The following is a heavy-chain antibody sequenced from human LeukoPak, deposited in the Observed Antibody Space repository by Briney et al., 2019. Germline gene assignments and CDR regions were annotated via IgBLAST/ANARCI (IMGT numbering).Heavy chain of an antibody. CDR2: MYPDESDP. CDR3: ATTIEATSHFDY. J-gene: IGHJ4*02. V-gene: IGHV5-51*01. CDR1: GYSFTSYW. D-gene: IGHD5-12*01. Sequence: GESLKISCKGSGYSFTSYWIGWVRQMPGKGLEWMGIMYPDESDPRYSPSFQGQVTISVDKSISTAYLQWSSLKASDTAMYYCATTIEATSHFDYWGQGTLVTVSS.